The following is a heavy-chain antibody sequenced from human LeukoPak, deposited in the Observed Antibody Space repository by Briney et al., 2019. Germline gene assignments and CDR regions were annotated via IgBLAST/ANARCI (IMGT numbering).Heavy chain of an antibody. V-gene: IGHV1-2*02. CDR1: GDSITDYY. CDR3: ATGGLEVVY. J-gene: IGHJ4*02. CDR2: IHPNSGGT. D-gene: IGHD3-3*01. Sequence: GASVKVSCKASGDSITDYYVHWVRQAPGQGLEWMGWIHPNSGGTYFARKFQGFHGRVTMTRETSISTVYMELSGLTSDDTAMYYCATGGLEVVYWGQGTLVTFSS.